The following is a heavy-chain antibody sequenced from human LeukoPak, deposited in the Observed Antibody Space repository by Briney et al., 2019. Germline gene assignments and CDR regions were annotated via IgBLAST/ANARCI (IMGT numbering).Heavy chain of an antibody. CDR2: ITYDGSGK. Sequence: PGRSLRLSCAASGFTFSIYAMHRVRQAPGKGLEWVAIITYDGSGKFYADSVKGRFTISRDNSKDTLYLQMNSLRPEDTAIYYCAREKRSGYYPSYWGQGTLVTVSS. CDR1: GFTFSIYA. CDR3: AREKRSGYYPSY. D-gene: IGHD3-3*01. V-gene: IGHV3-30-3*01. J-gene: IGHJ4*02.